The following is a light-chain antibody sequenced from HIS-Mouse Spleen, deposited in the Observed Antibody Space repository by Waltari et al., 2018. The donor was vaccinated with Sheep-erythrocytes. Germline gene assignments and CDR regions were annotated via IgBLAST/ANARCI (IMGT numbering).Light chain of an antibody. Sequence: QSALTQPASVSGSPGQSITISCTGTSSDVGSYNLVSWYQQHPGKAPKLMIYEGSKWPSGVSNRFSGSKSGNTASLTISGLQAEDEADYSCCSYAGSSTFHVVFGGGTKLTVL. CDR2: EGS. J-gene: IGLJ2*01. CDR1: SSDVGSYNL. V-gene: IGLV2-23*03. CDR3: CSYAGSSTFHVV.